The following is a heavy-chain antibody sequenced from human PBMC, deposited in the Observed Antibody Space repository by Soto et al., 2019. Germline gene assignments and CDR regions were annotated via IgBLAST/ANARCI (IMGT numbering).Heavy chain of an antibody. V-gene: IGHV1-69*13. J-gene: IGHJ4*01. Sequence: SSGKITCKHPCSTLSDNAKSSGRHAPGQVLEWMGGIIPIFGTANYAQKFQGRVTITADESTSTAYMELSSLRSEDTAVYYCARSLMVYANSGDYWG. CDR2: IIPIFGTA. D-gene: IGHD2-8*01. CDR1: CSTLSDNA. CDR3: ARSLMVYANSGDY.